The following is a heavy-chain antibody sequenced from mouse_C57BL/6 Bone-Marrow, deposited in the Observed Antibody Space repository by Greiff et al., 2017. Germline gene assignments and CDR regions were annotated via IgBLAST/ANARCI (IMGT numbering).Heavy chain of an antibody. Sequence: QVQLKQPGAELVKPGASVKLSCKASGYTFTNYWMHWVKQRPGQGLEWIGMMHPNGGSPDYNEKFKSEATLSVDKSSRTAYMELRSLTSEDSAVYYCARSYAYNDYTMDYWCQGPSVTVSS. CDR2: MHPNGGSP. V-gene: IGHV1-64*01. CDR3: ARSYAYNDYTMDY. D-gene: IGHD2-2*01. CDR1: GYTFTNYW. J-gene: IGHJ4*01.